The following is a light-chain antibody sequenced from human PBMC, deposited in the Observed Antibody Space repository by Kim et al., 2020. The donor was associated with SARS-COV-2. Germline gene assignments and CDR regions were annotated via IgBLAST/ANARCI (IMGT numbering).Light chain of an antibody. J-gene: IGLJ3*02. CDR1: SSNVGRLF. Sequence: GQRFTTSCSGSSSNVGRLFVTCSPQLPGTAPKFFIYNDNQRPSGVPDRFSGSRSGTSASLAISGLQSEDEADHYCATWDVSLNGWVFGGGTQLTVL. V-gene: IGLV1-44*01. CDR3: ATWDVSLNGWV. CDR2: NDN.